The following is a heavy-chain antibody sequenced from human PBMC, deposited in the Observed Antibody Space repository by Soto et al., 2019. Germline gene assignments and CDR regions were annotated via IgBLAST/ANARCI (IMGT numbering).Heavy chain of an antibody. CDR1: GGSISSSNW. J-gene: IGHJ4*02. D-gene: IGHD3-22*01. CDR3: ARAKYYYDSSGPYYFDY. CDR2: IYHSGST. V-gene: IGHV4-4*02. Sequence: QVQLQESGPGLVKPSGTLSLTCAVSGGSISSSNWWSWVRQPPGKGLEWIGEIYHSGSTNYNPSLKSRVTISVDKSKNQFSLKLSSVTAADTAVYYCARAKYYYDSSGPYYFDYWGQGTLVTVSS.